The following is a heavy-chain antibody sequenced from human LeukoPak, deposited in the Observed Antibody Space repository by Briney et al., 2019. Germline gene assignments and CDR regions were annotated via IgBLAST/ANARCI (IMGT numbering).Heavy chain of an antibody. CDR3: ASSRGWDGVGYFDY. V-gene: IGHV4-4*07. D-gene: IGHD6-19*01. CDR2: IYTSGST. CDR1: GGSISSYY. J-gene: IGHJ4*02. Sequence: PSETLSLTCTVSGGSISSYYWSWIRQPAGKGLEWIGRIYTSGSTNYNPSLKSRVTMSVDTSKNQFSLKLSSVTAADTAVYYCASSRGWDGVGYFDYWGQGTLVTVSS.